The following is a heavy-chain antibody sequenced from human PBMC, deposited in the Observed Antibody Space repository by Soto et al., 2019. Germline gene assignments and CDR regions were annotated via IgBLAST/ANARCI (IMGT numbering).Heavy chain of an antibody. CDR3: ARRGSGSYSDY. CDR2: IYYSGST. CDR1: GGSISSSSYY. J-gene: IGHJ4*02. Sequence: SETLSLTCTVSGGSISSSSYYWGWIRQPPGKGLERIGSIYYSGSTYYNPSLKSRVTISVDTSKNQFSLKLSSVTAADTAVYYCARRGSGSYSDYWGQGTLVTVSS. D-gene: IGHD3-10*01. V-gene: IGHV4-39*01.